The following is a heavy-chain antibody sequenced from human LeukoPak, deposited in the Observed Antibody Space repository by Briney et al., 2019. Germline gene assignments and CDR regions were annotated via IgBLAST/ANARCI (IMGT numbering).Heavy chain of an antibody. CDR2: IYYSGST. V-gene: IGHV4-31*03. CDR3: VRDQRDSSGHWQRFDY. J-gene: IGHJ4*02. CDR1: GGSMRSDGYY. D-gene: IGHD3-22*01. Sequence: PSETLSLTCTVSGGSMRSDGYYWSWIRQHPGKGLEWIGNIYYSGSTNYNPSLKSRVAISIDTSQNQFSLKLSSVTAADTAMYYCVRDQRDSSGHWQRFDYWGQGALVTVSP.